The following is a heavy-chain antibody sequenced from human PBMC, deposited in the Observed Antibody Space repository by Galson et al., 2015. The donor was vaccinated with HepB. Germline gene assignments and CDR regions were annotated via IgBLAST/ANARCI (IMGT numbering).Heavy chain of an antibody. J-gene: IGHJ6*03. CDR1: GFTFSSYW. CDR2: IKSDGSST. V-gene: IGHV3-74*01. CDR3: ARVGCSSTSCYQYYMDV. D-gene: IGHD2-2*01. Sequence: SLRLSCAASGFTFSSYWMHWVRQAPGKGLVWVSRIKSDGSSTSDADSVKGRFTISRDNAKNTLYLQMNTLRADDTAVYYCARVGCSSTSCYQYYMDVWGKGTTVTVSS.